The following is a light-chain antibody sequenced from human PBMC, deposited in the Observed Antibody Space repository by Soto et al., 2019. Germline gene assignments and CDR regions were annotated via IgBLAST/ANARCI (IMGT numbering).Light chain of an antibody. CDR3: QQYGSSPLT. V-gene: IGKV3-20*01. CDR1: QNIGTN. CDR2: GAS. Sequence: EIVMTQSPATLSVSPGERATLSCRASQNIGTNLVWYQQKPGQAPRLLLYGASSRATGIPDRFSGSGSGTDFTLTISRLEPEDFAVYYCQQYGSSPLTFGQGTKVDIK. J-gene: IGKJ1*01.